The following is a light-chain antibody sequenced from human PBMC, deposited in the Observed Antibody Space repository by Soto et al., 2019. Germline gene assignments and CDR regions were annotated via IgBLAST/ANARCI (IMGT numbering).Light chain of an antibody. V-gene: IGLV2-8*01. CDR1: SSDVGDYNY. Sequence: QSVLTQTPSASGSPGQSVTISCTGTSSDVGDYNYVSWYQQHPGKAPKLMIYDVSERPSGVPDRFSASKSGNTASLTVSGLQAEDEADYYCSSSAGSNNLVFGTGTKVTVL. CDR2: DVS. CDR3: SSSAGSNNLV. J-gene: IGLJ1*01.